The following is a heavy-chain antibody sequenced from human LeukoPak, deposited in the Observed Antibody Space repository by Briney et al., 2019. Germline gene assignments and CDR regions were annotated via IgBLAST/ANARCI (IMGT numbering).Heavy chain of an antibody. Sequence: GGSLRLSCAASGFTFSSYWMSWVRQAPGKGLEWVANIKQDGSEKYYVDSVKGRFTISRDNAKNSLYLQMDSLRAEDTAVYYCVRDNPRCCGVVPANIDDFWGQGTLVTVSS. V-gene: IGHV3-7*01. J-gene: IGHJ4*02. D-gene: IGHD2-15*01. CDR3: VRDNPRCCGVVPANIDDF. CDR1: GFTFSSYW. CDR2: IKQDGSEK.